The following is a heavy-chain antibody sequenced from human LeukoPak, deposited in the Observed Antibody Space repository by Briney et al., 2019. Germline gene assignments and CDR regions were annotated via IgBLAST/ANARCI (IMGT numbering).Heavy chain of an antibody. V-gene: IGHV5-51*01. CDR2: IYPGDSDT. CDR3: ARHLGSITMVPGDDHDAFDI. Sequence: GESLKISCKGSGYSFTSYWIGWVRQMPGKGLEWMGIIYPGDSDTRYSPSFQGQVTISADKSISTAYLQWSSLKASDTAMYYCARHLGSITMVPGDDHDAFDIWGQGTMVTVSS. J-gene: IGHJ3*02. D-gene: IGHD3-10*01. CDR1: GYSFTSYW.